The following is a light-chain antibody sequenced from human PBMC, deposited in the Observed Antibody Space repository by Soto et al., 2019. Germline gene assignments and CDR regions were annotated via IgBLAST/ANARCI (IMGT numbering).Light chain of an antibody. CDR1: QSISSY. J-gene: IGKJ5*01. V-gene: IGKV3D-15*01. CDR2: DAS. Sequence: EVVLTQSPDTLSLPPGERATLSCRASQSISSYLAWYQQKPGQAPRLLIYDASSRATGIPARFSGSGSGTEFTLTISSLQSEDFALYYCQQYNKWPLITFGQGTRLEIK. CDR3: QQYNKWPLIT.